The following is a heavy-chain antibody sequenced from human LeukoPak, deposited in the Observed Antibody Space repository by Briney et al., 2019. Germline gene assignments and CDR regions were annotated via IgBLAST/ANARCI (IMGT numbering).Heavy chain of an antibody. CDR2: ISGSGGST. CDR3: FGESHYYGMDV. Sequence: GGSLRLSCAASGFTFSSYAMSWVRQAPGKGLEWVSAISGSGGSTYYADSVKGRFTISRDNAKNSLYLQMNSLRAEDTAVYYGFGESHYYGMDVWGKGTTVTVSS. CDR1: GFTFSSYA. J-gene: IGHJ6*04. D-gene: IGHD3-10*01. V-gene: IGHV3-23*01.